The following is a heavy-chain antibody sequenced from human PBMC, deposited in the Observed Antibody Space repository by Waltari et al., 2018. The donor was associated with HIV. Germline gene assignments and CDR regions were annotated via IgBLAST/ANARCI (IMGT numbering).Heavy chain of an antibody. V-gene: IGHV3-48*02. CDR3: ARDTLNFYFGLDV. CDR1: YFTFVAYS. J-gene: IGHJ6*02. CDR2: ISSTSFNI. Sequence: VNLEASGGGLVQPGGSLRLSCAASYFTFVAYSMNWVRQSPGKGLEWIAYISSTSFNIKYAPSVKGRFTISRDNTKNSLELQMNNLRDEDTAVYYCARDTLNFYFGLDVWGQGTTVTVS.